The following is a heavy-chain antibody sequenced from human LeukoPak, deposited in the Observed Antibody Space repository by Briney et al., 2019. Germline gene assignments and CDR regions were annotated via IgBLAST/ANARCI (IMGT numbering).Heavy chain of an antibody. CDR3: AVSRDYGDYYFDS. CDR2: INPNTGYT. CDR1: GYIFTRYY. Sequence: ASVKVPCKASGYIFTRYYLHWVRQALGQGLEWMGRINPNTGYTDYSYNFQGRVALTRDTSINTAYMEVTRLTSDDAAVYFCAVSRDYGDYYFDSWGLGTLVTVSS. V-gene: IGHV1-2*06. D-gene: IGHD4-17*01. J-gene: IGHJ4*02.